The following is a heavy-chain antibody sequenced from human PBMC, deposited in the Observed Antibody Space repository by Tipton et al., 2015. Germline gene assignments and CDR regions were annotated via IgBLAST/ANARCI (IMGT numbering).Heavy chain of an antibody. CDR3: ARDEGVGTNYDILTGSLKANYFDY. V-gene: IGHV4-59*01. Sequence: PGLVKPSQTLSLTCTVSGGSISHYYWSWIRQPPGKGLEWFGHIYYSGSTNYNPSLKSRVTMSVDTSKNQFSLKLSSVTAADTAVYYCARDEGVGTNYDILTGSLKANYFDYWGQGTLVTVSS. CDR1: GGSISHYY. J-gene: IGHJ4*02. D-gene: IGHD3-9*01. CDR2: IYYSGST.